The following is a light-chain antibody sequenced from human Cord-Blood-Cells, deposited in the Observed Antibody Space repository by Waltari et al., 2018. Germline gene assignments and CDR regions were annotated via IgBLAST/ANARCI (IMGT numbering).Light chain of an antibody. CDR3: QQYGSSPPIT. Sequence: EIVLTQSPGTLALSPGERATLSCRASQSVSSGYLAWYQQKPGQAPRLLIYGASSRATGIPDRFSGSGSGTDFTLTSSRLEPEDFAVYYCQQYGSSPPITFGQGTRLEIK. CDR1: QSVSSGY. J-gene: IGKJ5*01. V-gene: IGKV3-20*01. CDR2: GAS.